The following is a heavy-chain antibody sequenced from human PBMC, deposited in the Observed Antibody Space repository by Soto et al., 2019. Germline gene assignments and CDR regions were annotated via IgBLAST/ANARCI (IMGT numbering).Heavy chain of an antibody. V-gene: IGHV3-30-3*01. CDR2: ISYDGSNK. CDR1: GFTFSSYA. CDR3: ARDLGGMDV. J-gene: IGHJ6*02. Sequence: QVQLVESGGGVVQPGRSLRLSCAASGFTFSSYAMHWVRQAPGKGLEWVAVISYDGSNKYYADSVKGRFTISRDNSKNTLYLQMNSVRDEDTAVEYCARDLGGMDVWGQGTTVTVSS.